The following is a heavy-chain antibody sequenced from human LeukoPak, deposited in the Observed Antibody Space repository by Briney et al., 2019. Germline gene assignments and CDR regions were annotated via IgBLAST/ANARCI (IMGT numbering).Heavy chain of an antibody. V-gene: IGHV1-69*05. CDR1: GGTFSSYA. J-gene: IGHJ4*02. CDR3: ARGSVTAPRDY. Sequence: ASVKVSCKASGGTFSSYAISWVRQAPGQGLEWMGGIIPIFGTANYAQKLQGRVTMTTDTSTSTAYMELRSLRSDDTAVYYCARGSVTAPRDYWGQGTLVTVSS. D-gene: IGHD4-11*01. CDR2: IIPIFGTA.